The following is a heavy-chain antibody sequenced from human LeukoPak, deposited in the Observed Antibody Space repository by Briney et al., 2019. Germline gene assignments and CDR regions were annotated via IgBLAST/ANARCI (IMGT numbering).Heavy chain of an antibody. CDR1: GGSFSGYY. CDR3: ARRLGGGYDILTGPGKTGFDY. J-gene: IGHJ4*02. V-gene: IGHV4-34*01. D-gene: IGHD3-9*01. CDR2: INHSGST. Sequence: SETLSLTCAVYGGSFSGYYWSWIRQPPGKGLEWIGEINHSGSTNYNPSLKSRVTISVDTSKNQCSLKLSSVTAADTAVYYCARRLGGGYDILTGPGKTGFDYWGQGTLVTVSS.